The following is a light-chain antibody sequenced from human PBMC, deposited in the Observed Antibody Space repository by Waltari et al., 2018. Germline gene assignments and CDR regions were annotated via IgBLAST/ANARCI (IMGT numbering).Light chain of an antibody. CDR3: QHYVRLPVT. CDR2: GAS. J-gene: IGKJ1*01. Sequence: EIVLTQSPGTLSLSTGERVTLSCRASQSVGRTLVWYQQKPGQAPRLLMSGASIRATGIPDRFSGSGSGTDFSLTISRLEPEDFAVYYCQHYVRLPVTFGQGTKVEIK. V-gene: IGKV3-20*01. CDR1: QSVGRT.